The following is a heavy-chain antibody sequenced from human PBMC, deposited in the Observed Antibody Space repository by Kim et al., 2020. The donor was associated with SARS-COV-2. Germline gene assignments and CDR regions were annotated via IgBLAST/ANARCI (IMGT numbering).Heavy chain of an antibody. J-gene: IGHJ3*02. V-gene: IGHV3-73*01. Sequence: TSYAASVQGRFTLSRDDSKNTAYLQMSTLKTEDTAIYYCTRYTDSDPFDIWGQGTMVTVSS. D-gene: IGHD1-1*01. CDR3: TRYTDSDPFDI. CDR2: T.